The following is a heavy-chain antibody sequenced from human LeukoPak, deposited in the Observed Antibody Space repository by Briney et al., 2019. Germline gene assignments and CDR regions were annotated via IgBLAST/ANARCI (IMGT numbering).Heavy chain of an antibody. CDR2: ISYDGSNK. J-gene: IGHJ4*02. CDR1: GFTFSSCG. D-gene: IGHD2-15*01. Sequence: GGSLRPSCAASGFTFSSCGMHWVRQAPGKGLEWVAVISYDGSNKYYADSVKGRFTISRDNSKNTLYLQMNSLRAEDTAVYYCAKDLSGSGGDGAWEFDYWGQGTLVTVSS. V-gene: IGHV3-30*18. CDR3: AKDLSGSGGDGAWEFDY.